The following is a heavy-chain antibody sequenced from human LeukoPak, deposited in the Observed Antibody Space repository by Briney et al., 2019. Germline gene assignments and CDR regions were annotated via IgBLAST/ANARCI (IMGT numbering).Heavy chain of an antibody. D-gene: IGHD1-1*01. V-gene: IGHV1-2*02. J-gene: IGHJ4*02. CDR2: INPNSGGT. Sequence: ASVKVSCKASGYTFTGYYMHWVRQAPAQGLEWMGWINPNSGGTNYAQKFQGRVTMTRDTSISTAYMELSRLRSDDTAVYYCARDQGRWNDFDYWGQGTLVTVPS. CDR1: GYTFTGYY. CDR3: ARDQGRWNDFDY.